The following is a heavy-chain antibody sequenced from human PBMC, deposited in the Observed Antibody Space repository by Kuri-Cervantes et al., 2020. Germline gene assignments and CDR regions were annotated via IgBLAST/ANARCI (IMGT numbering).Heavy chain of an antibody. Sequence: GESLKISCAASGFTFSSYSMNWVRQAPGKGLEWVSSISSSSSYIYYADSVKGRFTISRDNAKNSLYLQMNSLRAEDTAVYYCARDRDVVVPAASVRFDPWGQGTLVTVSS. CDR2: ISSSSSYI. J-gene: IGHJ5*02. CDR3: ARDRDVVVPAASVRFDP. V-gene: IGHV3-21*01. D-gene: IGHD2-2*01. CDR1: GFTFSSYS.